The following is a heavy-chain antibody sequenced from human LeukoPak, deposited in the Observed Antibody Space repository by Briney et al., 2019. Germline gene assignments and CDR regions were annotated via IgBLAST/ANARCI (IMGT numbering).Heavy chain of an antibody. Sequence: SETLSLTCTVSGGSISSYYWSWMRQPPGKGLEWIGYIYYSGSTNYNPSLKSRVTISVDTSNNQFSLKLSSVTAADTAVYYCARDRCSSTSCSYFDYWGQGTLVTVSS. CDR3: ARDRCSSTSCSYFDY. CDR2: IYYSGST. V-gene: IGHV4-59*01. CDR1: GGSISSYY. J-gene: IGHJ4*02. D-gene: IGHD2-2*01.